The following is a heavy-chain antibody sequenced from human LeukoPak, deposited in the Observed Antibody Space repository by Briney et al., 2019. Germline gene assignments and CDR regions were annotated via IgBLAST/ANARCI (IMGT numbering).Heavy chain of an antibody. J-gene: IGHJ3*02. CDR3: ARDKSRVVPGGGVAFDI. Sequence: PSETLSLTCAVYGGSFSGYYWSWIRQPPGKGLEWIGEINHSGSTNYNPSLKSRVTISVDTSKNQFSLKLSSVTAADTAVYYCARDKSRVVPGGGVAFDIWGQGAMVTVSS. V-gene: IGHV4-34*01. CDR1: GGSFSGYY. CDR2: INHSGST. D-gene: IGHD2-15*01.